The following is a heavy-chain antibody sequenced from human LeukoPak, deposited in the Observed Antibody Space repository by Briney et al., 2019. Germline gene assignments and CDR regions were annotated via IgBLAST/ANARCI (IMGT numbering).Heavy chain of an antibody. V-gene: IGHV3-30*03. D-gene: IGHD6-13*01. CDR1: GLAFNGYI. J-gene: IGHJ5*01. CDR3: ARGRGYSGSWSNWLDS. Sequence: PGGSLRLSCSAPGLAFNGYIVHWVRQPPGKGLAWVAVISDDGSKKYADSVKGRFTISRDNSKNTLFLEINGLKTEDTAVYYCARGRGYSGSWSNWLDSWGQGTQVIVSS. CDR2: ISDDGSKK.